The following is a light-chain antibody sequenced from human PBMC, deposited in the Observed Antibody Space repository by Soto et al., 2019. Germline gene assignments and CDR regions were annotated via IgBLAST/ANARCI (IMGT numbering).Light chain of an antibody. CDR3: QVWDISSDPNYV. CDR1: NIGSKS. Sequence: SYELTQPPSVSVAPGQTASITCGGNNIGSKSVHWYQQKPGQAPVLIVFDDRDRPSGVPDRFSGSNSGHTATLTISRVEVVDEADYYCQVWDISSDPNYVFGTGTKLTVL. V-gene: IGLV3-21*02. CDR2: DDR. J-gene: IGLJ1*01.